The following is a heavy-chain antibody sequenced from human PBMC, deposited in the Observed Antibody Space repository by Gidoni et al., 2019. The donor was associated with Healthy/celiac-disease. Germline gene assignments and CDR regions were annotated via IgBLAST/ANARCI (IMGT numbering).Heavy chain of an antibody. V-gene: IGHV4-59*01. CDR2: IYYSGST. CDR1: GGPISSYY. CDR3: AREDVNCSGGSCYRLFDY. J-gene: IGHJ4*02. D-gene: IGHD2-15*01. Sequence: QVQLQESGPGLVKPSETLSLTCTVSGGPISSYYWSWIRQPPGKGLEWIGYIYYSGSTNYNPSLKSRVTISVDTSNNQFSLKLSSVTAADTAVYYCAREDVNCSGGSCYRLFDYWGQGTLVTVSS.